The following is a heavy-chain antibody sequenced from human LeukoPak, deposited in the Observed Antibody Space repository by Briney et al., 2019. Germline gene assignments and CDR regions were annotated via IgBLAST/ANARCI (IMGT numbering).Heavy chain of an antibody. J-gene: IGHJ5*02. CDR1: GYIFTSYY. CDR3: ASSGMNAAAPLDNWFDP. Sequence: ASVKVSCKASGYIFTSYYMHWVRQAPGQGLEWMGIINPSGGSTNYAQKFQGRVTITADESTSTAYMELSSLRSEDTAVYYCASSGMNAAAPLDNWFDPWGQGTLVTVSS. D-gene: IGHD6-6*01. CDR2: INPSGGST. V-gene: IGHV1-46*01.